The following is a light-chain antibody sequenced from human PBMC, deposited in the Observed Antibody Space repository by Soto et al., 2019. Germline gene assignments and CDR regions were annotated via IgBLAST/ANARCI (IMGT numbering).Light chain of an antibody. Sequence: EIILTQSPGTLSLSPGDRATLSCRASQSLGSGYLAWYRQKPGQAPRILIYAASSRATGVPDRFSGSGSGTDFSLTISRLEPEDFAVYYCQQYDTSPRTFGQGTRWIS. J-gene: IGKJ1*01. V-gene: IGKV3-20*01. CDR2: AAS. CDR1: QSLGSGY. CDR3: QQYDTSPRT.